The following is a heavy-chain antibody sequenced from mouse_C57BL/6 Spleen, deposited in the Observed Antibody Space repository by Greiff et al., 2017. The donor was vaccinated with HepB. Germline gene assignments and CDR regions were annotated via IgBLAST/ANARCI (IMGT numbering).Heavy chain of an antibody. D-gene: IGHD1-1*01. J-gene: IGHJ2*01. CDR2: IRLKSDNYAT. CDR3: TAGIYYYGSDY. Sequence: EVKVEESGGGLVQPGGSMKLSCVASGFTFSNYWMNWVRQSPEKGLEWVAQIRLKSDNYATHYAESVKGRFTISRDDSKSSVYLQMNNLRAEDTGIYYCTAGIYYYGSDYWGQGTTLTVSS. V-gene: IGHV6-3*01. CDR1: GFTFSNYW.